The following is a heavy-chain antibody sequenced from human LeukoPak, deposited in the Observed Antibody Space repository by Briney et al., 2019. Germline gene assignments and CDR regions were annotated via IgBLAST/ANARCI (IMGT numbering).Heavy chain of an antibody. D-gene: IGHD6-6*01. CDR3: ASRDSRYSSSSGVDY. CDR1: GGSISSSSYY. Sequence: SETLSLTCTVSGGSISSSSYYWGWIRQPPGKGLEWIGSIYYSGSTYYNPSLKSRVTISVDTSKNQFSLKLSSVTAADTAVYYCASRDSRYSSSSGVDYWGQGTLVTVSS. V-gene: IGHV4-39*07. J-gene: IGHJ4*02. CDR2: IYYSGST.